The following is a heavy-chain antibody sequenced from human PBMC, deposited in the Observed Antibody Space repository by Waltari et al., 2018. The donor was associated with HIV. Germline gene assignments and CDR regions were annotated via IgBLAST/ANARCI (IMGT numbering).Heavy chain of an antibody. J-gene: IGHJ5*02. CDR1: GGSISSSSYY. Sequence: QLKLQESGPGLVKPSETLSLTCTVSGGSISSSSYYSVWLRQPPGKGLEWIGSIYYSGSTYYNPSLKSRVTISVDTSKNQFSLKLSCVTAADTAVYYCARDDCGGDCYVRGNWFDPWGQGTLVTVSS. CDR3: ARDDCGGDCYVRGNWFDP. CDR2: IYYSGST. D-gene: IGHD2-21*02. V-gene: IGHV4-39*07.